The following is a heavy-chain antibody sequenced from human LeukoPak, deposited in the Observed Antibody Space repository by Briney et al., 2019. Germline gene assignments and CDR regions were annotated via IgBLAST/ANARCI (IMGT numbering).Heavy chain of an antibody. Sequence: PSETLSLTCTVSGGSISSGDYYWSWIRQPPGKGLEWIGYIYYSGSTYYNPSLKSRVTISVDTSKNQFSLKLSSVTAADTAVYYCVRDSPGYYYGMDVWGQGTTVTVSS. V-gene: IGHV4-30-4*01. CDR2: IYYSGST. CDR3: VRDSPGYYYGMDV. CDR1: GGSISSGDYY. J-gene: IGHJ6*02.